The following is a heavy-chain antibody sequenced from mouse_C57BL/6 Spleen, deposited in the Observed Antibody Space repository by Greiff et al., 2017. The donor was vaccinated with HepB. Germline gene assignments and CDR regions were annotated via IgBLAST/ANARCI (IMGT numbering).Heavy chain of an antibody. CDR3: ARHGGLITTVVNWYFDV. Sequence: EVQLVESGGDLVKPGGSLKLSCAASGFTFSSYGMSWVRQTPDKRLEWVATISSGGSYTYYPDSVKGRFTISRDNAKNTLYLQMSSLKSEDTAMYYCARHGGLITTVVNWYFDVWGTGTTVTVSS. V-gene: IGHV5-6*01. J-gene: IGHJ1*03. D-gene: IGHD1-1*01. CDR1: GFTFSSYG. CDR2: ISSGGSYT.